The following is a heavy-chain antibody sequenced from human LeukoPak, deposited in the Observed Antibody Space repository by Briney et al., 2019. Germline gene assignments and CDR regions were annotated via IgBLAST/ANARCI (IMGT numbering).Heavy chain of an antibody. V-gene: IGHV3-7*01. CDR3: ARWATSYDF. J-gene: IGHJ4*02. CDR2: IKQDGSEK. Sequence: GGSLRLSRAASGFTFSNYWMSWVRQAPGKGLEWVANIKQDGSEKYYVDSVTGRFTISRDNAKNSLYLQMNSLRAEDTAVYYCARWATSYDFWGQGTLVTASS. D-gene: IGHD3-10*01. CDR1: GFTFSNYW.